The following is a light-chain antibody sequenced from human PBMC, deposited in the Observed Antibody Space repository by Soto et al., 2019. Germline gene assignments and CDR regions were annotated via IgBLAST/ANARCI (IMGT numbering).Light chain of an antibody. CDR2: GVT. CDR1: SSDVGGYNY. V-gene: IGLV2-14*01. J-gene: IGLJ1*01. CDR3: SSYTSASTLLYL. Sequence: QSALTQPASVCGSPGHSITISCSGTSSDVGGYNYVSWYQQHPGIAPKLLIYGVTNRPSGVSPRFSGSKSGNTASLTISGLQAEDEADYHCSSYTSASTLLYLFGTGTKLTVL.